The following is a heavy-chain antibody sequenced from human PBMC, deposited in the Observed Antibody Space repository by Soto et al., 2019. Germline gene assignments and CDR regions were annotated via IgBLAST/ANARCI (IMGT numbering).Heavy chain of an antibody. Sequence: EVQLVESGGGLLQPGGSLRLSCAASGFNFNSYSMTWVRQAPGKGLEWLSYISTESVTIYYADSVKGRFTISRDNAKNXLDLQMNSLRDEDTAVYYCARCVMTTVVAGCAFDISGHGTMVTVSS. CDR3: ARCVMTTVVAGCAFDI. CDR2: ISTESVTI. D-gene: IGHD4-4*01. CDR1: GFNFNSYS. V-gene: IGHV3-48*02. J-gene: IGHJ3*02.